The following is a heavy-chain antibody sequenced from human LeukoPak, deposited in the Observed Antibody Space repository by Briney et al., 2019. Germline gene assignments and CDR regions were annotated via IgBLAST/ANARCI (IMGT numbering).Heavy chain of an antibody. CDR1: GFTFDDYA. J-gene: IGHJ4*02. Sequence: GRSPRLSCAASGFTFDDYAMHWVRQAPGKGREWVSGISWNSGSIGYADSVKGRFTISRDNAKNSLYLQMNSLRAEDMALYYCAKDKGDYAFDYWGQGTLVTVSS. V-gene: IGHV3-9*03. D-gene: IGHD4-17*01. CDR2: ISWNSGSI. CDR3: AKDKGDYAFDY.